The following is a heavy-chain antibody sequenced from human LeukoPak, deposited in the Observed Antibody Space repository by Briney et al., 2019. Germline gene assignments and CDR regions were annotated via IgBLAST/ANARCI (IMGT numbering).Heavy chain of an antibody. Sequence: PGGSLRLSCAASGFTFSSYSMNWVRQAPGKGLEWVSYISSSSSTIYYADSVKGRFTISRDNAKNSLYLQMNSLRAEDTAVYYCARSIAAAGTGSDYWGQGTLVTVSS. V-gene: IGHV3-48*01. CDR1: GFTFSSYS. D-gene: IGHD6-13*01. CDR2: ISSSSSTI. CDR3: ARSIAAAGTGSDY. J-gene: IGHJ4*02.